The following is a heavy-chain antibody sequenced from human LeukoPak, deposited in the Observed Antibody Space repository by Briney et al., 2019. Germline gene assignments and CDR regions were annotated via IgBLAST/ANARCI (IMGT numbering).Heavy chain of an antibody. D-gene: IGHD2-21*02. J-gene: IGHJ5*02. CDR3: ARKKCGGDCNSFNWFDP. V-gene: IGHV3-23*01. CDR1: GFTFSSYA. CDR2: ISNSDGST. Sequence: GGSLRLSCAASGFTFSSYAMSWVRQAPGKGLEWVSTISNSDGSTYYADSVKGRFTISRDNSKNTVYLQMDSLRAEDTAVYYCARKKCGGDCNSFNWFDPWGQGTLVTVSS.